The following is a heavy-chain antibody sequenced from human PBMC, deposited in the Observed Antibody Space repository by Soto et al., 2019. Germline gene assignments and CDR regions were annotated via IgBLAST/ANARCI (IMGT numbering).Heavy chain of an antibody. CDR3: ARDLGGIAVAGTVFDY. J-gene: IGHJ4*02. V-gene: IGHV3-21*01. Sequence: EVQLVESGGGLVQPGGSLRLSCAASGFTFSSYSMNWVRQAPGKGLEWVSSISSSSSYIYCADSVKGRFTISRDNAKNSLYLQMNSLRAEDTAVYYCARDLGGIAVAGTVFDYWGQGTLVTVSS. CDR1: GFTFSSYS. CDR2: ISSSSSYI. D-gene: IGHD6-19*01.